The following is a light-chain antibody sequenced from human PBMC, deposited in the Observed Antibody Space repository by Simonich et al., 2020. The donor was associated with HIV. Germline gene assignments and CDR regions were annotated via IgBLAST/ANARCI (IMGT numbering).Light chain of an antibody. V-gene: IGLV3-21*03. J-gene: IGLJ2*01. CDR2: DDS. CDR1: NIGSKS. CDR3: SSYAGSNNVV. Sequence: SYVLTQPPSVSVAPGKTARITCGGNNIGSKSVHWYQQQPGQAPVLVVYDDSDRPSGIPDRFSGSKSGNTASLTVSGLQAEDEADYYCSSYAGSNNVVFGGGTKLTVL.